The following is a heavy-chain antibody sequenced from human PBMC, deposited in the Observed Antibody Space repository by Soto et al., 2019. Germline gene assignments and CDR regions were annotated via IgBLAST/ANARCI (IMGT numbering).Heavy chain of an antibody. CDR2: ISYDGSNK. J-gene: IGHJ4*02. Sequence: QVQLVESGGGVVQPGRSLRLSCAASGFTFSSYAMHWVRQAPGKGLEWVAVISYDGSNKYYADSVKGRFTISRDNSKNTLYLQMNSLRAEDTAVYYCARSQGGSGYYFDYWGQGTLATVSS. CDR1: GFTFSSYA. CDR3: ARSQGGSGYYFDY. V-gene: IGHV3-30-3*01. D-gene: IGHD3-22*01.